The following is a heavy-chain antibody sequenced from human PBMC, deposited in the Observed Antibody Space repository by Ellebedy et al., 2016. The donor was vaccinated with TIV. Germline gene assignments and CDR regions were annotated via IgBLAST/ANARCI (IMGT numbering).Heavy chain of an antibody. CDR2: IHYSGTT. Sequence: GSLRLSCTVSGGSLSNYYWSWIRRPPGKTLEWIGYIHYSGTTNYNPSLKGRVTLSVDTSKNQFSLMLTSVTAADTAVYYCARGYFDTRGYSNPFDPWGQGTLVTVSS. D-gene: IGHD3-22*01. CDR3: ARGYFDTRGYSNPFDP. V-gene: IGHV4-59*01. J-gene: IGHJ5*02. CDR1: GGSLSNYY.